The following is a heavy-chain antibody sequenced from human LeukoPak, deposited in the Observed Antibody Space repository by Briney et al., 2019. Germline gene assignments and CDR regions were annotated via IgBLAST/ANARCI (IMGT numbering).Heavy chain of an antibody. D-gene: IGHD3-3*01. V-gene: IGHV1-46*01. J-gene: IGHJ4*02. Sequence: ASVKVSCKASGYTFTSYYMHWVRQAPGQGLEWMEIINPSGGSTSYAQKFQGRVTMTRDMSTSTVYMELSSLRSEDTAVYYCARVTSGGVAFDYWGQGTLVTVSS. CDR1: GYTFTSYY. CDR2: INPSGGST. CDR3: ARVTSGGVAFDY.